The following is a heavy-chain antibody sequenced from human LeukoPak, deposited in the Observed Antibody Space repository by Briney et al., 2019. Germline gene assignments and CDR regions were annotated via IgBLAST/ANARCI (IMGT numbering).Heavy chain of an antibody. CDR3: ARATGSYYSLGY. CDR1: GFTFSSYW. D-gene: IGHD1-26*01. J-gene: IGHJ4*02. V-gene: IGHV3-74*01. Sequence: GGSLRLSCAASGFTFSSYWMHWVRQAPGKGLVWVSRINSDGSSTSYADSVKGRFTVSRDNAKNTLYLQMNSLRAGDTAVYHCARATGSYYSLGYWGQGTLVTVSS. CDR2: INSDGSST.